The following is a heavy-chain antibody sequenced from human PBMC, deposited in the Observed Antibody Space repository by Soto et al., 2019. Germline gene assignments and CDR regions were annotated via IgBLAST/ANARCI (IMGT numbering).Heavy chain of an antibody. D-gene: IGHD4-17*01. V-gene: IGHV1-18*01. CDR3: ARDPLTTVTTFPFDP. CDR2: ISAYNGNT. J-gene: IGHJ5*02. Sequence: QVQLVQSGAEVKKPGASVKVSCKASGYTFTSYGISWVRQAPGQGLEWMGWISAYNGNTNYAQKLQGSVTMXXDXSXXTAYMELRSLRSDDTAVYYCARDPLTTVTTFPFDPWGQGTLVTVSS. CDR1: GYTFTSYG.